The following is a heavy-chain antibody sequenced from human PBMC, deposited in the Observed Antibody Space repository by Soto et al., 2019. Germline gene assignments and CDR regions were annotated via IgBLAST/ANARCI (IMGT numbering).Heavy chain of an antibody. CDR2: IKSKTDGGTT. CDR1: GFTFSNAW. D-gene: IGHD3-10*01. V-gene: IGHV3-15*07. CDR3: TTGSYYGSGRRYYYGMDV. J-gene: IGHJ6*02. Sequence: PGGSLRLSCAASGFTFSNAWMNWVRQAPGKGLEWVGRIKSKTDGGTTDYAAPVKGRFTISRDDSKNTLYLQMNSLKTEDTAVYYCTTGSYYGSGRRYYYGMDVWGQGTTVTVSS.